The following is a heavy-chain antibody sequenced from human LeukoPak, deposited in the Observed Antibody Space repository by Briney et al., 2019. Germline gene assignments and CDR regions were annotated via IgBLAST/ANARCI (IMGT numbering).Heavy chain of an antibody. Sequence: GGSLRLSCAASGFTFRSHWMNWVRQAPGKGLEWVSYISSSGSTIYYADSVKGRFTISRDNAKNSLYLQMNSLRAEDTAVYYCAELGITMIGGVWGKGTTVTISS. CDR3: AELGITMIGGV. CDR1: GFTFRSHW. D-gene: IGHD3-10*02. J-gene: IGHJ6*04. V-gene: IGHV3-48*04. CDR2: ISSSGSTI.